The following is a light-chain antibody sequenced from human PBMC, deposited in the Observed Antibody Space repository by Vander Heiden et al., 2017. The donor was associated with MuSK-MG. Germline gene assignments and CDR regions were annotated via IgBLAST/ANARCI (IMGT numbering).Light chain of an antibody. Sequence: DIQFTQSPSSLPASVGERVTITCLEGQRVSTYLNWYQQKPGQARKLLIYAASSLQSGVPSRFSGSGSGTDFTLKISGVEFEDAATYYCQQAFRTPLTFGGGTKVEIK. J-gene: IGKJ4*01. CDR3: QQAFRTPLT. V-gene: IGKV1-39*01. CDR1: QRVSTY. CDR2: AAS.